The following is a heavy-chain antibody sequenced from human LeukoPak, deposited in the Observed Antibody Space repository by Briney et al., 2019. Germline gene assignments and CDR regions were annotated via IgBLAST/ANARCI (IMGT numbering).Heavy chain of an antibody. Sequence: GGSLRLSCAASGFTFSNYAMSWVRQAPGKGLEWVSVIYSGGSTYYADSVKGRFTISRDNSKNTLYLQMNSLRAEDTAVYYCASRVVVPYGMDVWGQGTTVTVSS. CDR1: GFTFSNYA. J-gene: IGHJ6*02. CDR3: ASRVVVPYGMDV. D-gene: IGHD3-22*01. V-gene: IGHV3-66*01. CDR2: IYSGGST.